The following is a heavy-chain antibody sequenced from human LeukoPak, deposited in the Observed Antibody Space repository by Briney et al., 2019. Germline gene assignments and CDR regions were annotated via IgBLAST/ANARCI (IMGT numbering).Heavy chain of an antibody. D-gene: IGHD5-12*01. Sequence: GGSLRLSCAAPGFTFSSYEMNWVRQAPGKGLEWVSYISSSGSTIYYADSVKGRFTISRDNAKNSLYLQMNSLRAEDTAVYYCARDMATIITYYYYGMDVWGQGTTVTVSS. V-gene: IGHV3-48*03. CDR1: GFTFSSYE. CDR3: ARDMATIITYYYYGMDV. CDR2: ISSSGSTI. J-gene: IGHJ6*02.